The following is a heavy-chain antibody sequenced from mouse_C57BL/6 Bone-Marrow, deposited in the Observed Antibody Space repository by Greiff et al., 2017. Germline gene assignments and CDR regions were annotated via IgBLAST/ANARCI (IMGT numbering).Heavy chain of an antibody. J-gene: IGHJ2*01. D-gene: IGHD2-12*01. CDR2: ISDGGSYT. Sequence: EVKLVESGGGLVKPGGSLKLSCAASGFTFSSYAMSWVRQTPEKRLEWVATISDGGSYTYYPDNVKGRFTISRDNAKNNLYLQMSHLKSEDTAMYYCARVTIVRFDYWGQGTTLKVSS. CDR3: ARVTIVRFDY. V-gene: IGHV5-4*03. CDR1: GFTFSSYA.